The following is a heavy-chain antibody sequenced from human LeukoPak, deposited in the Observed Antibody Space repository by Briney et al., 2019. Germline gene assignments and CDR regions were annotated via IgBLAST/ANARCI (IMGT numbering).Heavy chain of an antibody. D-gene: IGHD1-7*01. CDR3: ASVRYNWNYERYFEY. CDR1: GGTFSSYA. V-gene: IGHV1-69*01. CDR2: IIPIFGTA. Sequence: SVKVSCKASGGTFSSYAISWVRQAPGQGLEWMGGIIPIFGTANYAQKFQGRVTITADESTSTAYMELSSLRSEDTAVYYCASVRYNWNYERYFEYWGQGTLVTVSS. J-gene: IGHJ4*02.